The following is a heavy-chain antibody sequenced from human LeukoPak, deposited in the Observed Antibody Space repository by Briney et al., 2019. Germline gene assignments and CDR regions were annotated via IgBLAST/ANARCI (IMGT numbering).Heavy chain of an antibody. D-gene: IGHD1-26*01. Sequence: PSETPSLTCAVYGGSFSGYYWSWIRQPPGKGLEWIGEINHSGSTNYNPSLKSRVTISVDTSKNQFSLKLSSVTAADTAVYYCARGRGSYFLYYFDYWGQGTLVTVSS. CDR2: INHSGST. CDR3: ARGRGSYFLYYFDY. CDR1: GGSFSGYY. J-gene: IGHJ4*02. V-gene: IGHV4-34*01.